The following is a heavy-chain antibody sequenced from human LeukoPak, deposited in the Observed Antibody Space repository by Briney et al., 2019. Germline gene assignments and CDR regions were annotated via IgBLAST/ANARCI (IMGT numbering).Heavy chain of an antibody. CDR3: ARDWNYYGSGTSSGLDP. CDR2: ISSSGSTK. V-gene: IGHV3-48*03. D-gene: IGHD3-10*01. CDR1: GFTFSSYE. Sequence: GGSLRLSCAASGFTFSSYEMNWVRQAPGKGLEWVSYISSSGSTKYYADSVKGRFTSSRDNAKNSLYLQMNSLRAEDTAVYYCARDWNYYGSGTSSGLDPWGQGTLVTVSS. J-gene: IGHJ5*02.